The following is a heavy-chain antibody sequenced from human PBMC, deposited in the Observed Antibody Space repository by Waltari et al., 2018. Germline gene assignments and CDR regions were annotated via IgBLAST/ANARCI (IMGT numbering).Heavy chain of an antibody. V-gene: IGHV3-33*05. Sequence: QVQVVESGGGVVQPGGSLRRSWAASGFTRGNEGMHWVRQAPGKGLEWVAVIQYDGSIKNYADSVKGRFTISRENSKHTLYLEMNSLRAEDTAVYYCAREFSRICFHALDGWGQGTKV. CDR3: AREFSRICFHALDG. J-gene: IGHJ6*02. D-gene: IGHD3-3*02. CDR2: IQYDGSIK. CDR1: GFTRGNEG.